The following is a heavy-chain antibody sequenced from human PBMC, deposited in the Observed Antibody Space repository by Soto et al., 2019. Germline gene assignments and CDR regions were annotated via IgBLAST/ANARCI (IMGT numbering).Heavy chain of an antibody. D-gene: IGHD6-13*01. CDR3: AHPPFAAACRLPRKYYFDY. CDR1: GFTFSSYA. V-gene: IGHV3-23*01. CDR2: ISGSGGST. J-gene: IGHJ4*02. Sequence: EVQLLESGGGLVQPGGSLRLSCAASGFTFSSYAMSWVRQAPGKGLEWVSAISGSGGSTYYADSVKGRFTISRDNSKNTLYLQMNSLRAEDTAVYYCAHPPFAAACRLPRKYYFDYWGQGYLVTVSS.